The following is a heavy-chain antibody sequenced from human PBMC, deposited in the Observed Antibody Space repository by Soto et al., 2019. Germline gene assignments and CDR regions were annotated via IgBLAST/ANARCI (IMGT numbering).Heavy chain of an antibody. CDR2: IWYDGSNK. J-gene: IGHJ3*02. Sequence: QVQLVESGGGVVQPGTSLRLSCAASGFTFISYGMHWVRQAPGKGLEWVAVIWYDGSNKYYADSVKGRFTISRDNSKNTLYLQMNSLRAEDTAVYYCATTDPSKWDSSGNAFDIWGQGTMVTVSS. D-gene: IGHD3-22*01. CDR3: ATTDPSKWDSSGNAFDI. CDR1: GFTFISYG. V-gene: IGHV3-33*01.